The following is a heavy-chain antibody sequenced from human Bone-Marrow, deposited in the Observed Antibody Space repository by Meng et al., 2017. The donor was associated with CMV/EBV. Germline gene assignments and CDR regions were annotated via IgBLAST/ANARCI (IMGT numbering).Heavy chain of an antibody. CDR1: GGSISSSSYY. J-gene: IGHJ4*02. CDR3: ARGRLAARPFDY. CDR2: IYYSGST. Sequence: GSLRLSCTVSGGSISSSSYYWGWIRQPPGKGLEWIGIIYYSGSTYYNPSLESRVTISVDTSKNQFSLKLSSVTAADTAVYYCARGRLAARPFDYWGQGTLVTVSS. D-gene: IGHD6-6*01. V-gene: IGHV4-39*01.